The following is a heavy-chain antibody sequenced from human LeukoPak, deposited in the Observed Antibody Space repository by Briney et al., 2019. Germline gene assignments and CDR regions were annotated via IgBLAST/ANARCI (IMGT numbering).Heavy chain of an antibody. CDR1: GGTFSSYA. CDR3: ASDPNYDFWSGYYTGIPYFFDY. J-gene: IGHJ4*02. V-gene: IGHV1-69*05. CDR2: IIPIFGTA. D-gene: IGHD3-3*01. Sequence: SVKVSCKASGGTFSSYAISWVRQAPGQGLEWMGMIIPIFGTANYAQKFQGRVTITTDESTSTAYMELSSLRSEDTAVYYCASDPNYDFWSGYYTGIPYFFDYWGQGTLVTDSS.